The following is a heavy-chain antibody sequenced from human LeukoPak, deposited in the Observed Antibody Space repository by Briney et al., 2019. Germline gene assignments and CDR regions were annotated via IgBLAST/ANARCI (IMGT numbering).Heavy chain of an antibody. CDR1: GFTFSSYG. Sequence: GGSLRLSCAASGFTFSSYGMHWVRQAPGKGLEWVAGIWYDGSNKYYADSVKGRFTISRDNSKNTLYLQMNSLRAEDTAVYYCARDQDGYGEPTYAFDIWGQGTMVTVSS. V-gene: IGHV3-33*01. CDR3: ARDQDGYGEPTYAFDI. D-gene: IGHD4-17*01. CDR2: IWYDGSNK. J-gene: IGHJ3*02.